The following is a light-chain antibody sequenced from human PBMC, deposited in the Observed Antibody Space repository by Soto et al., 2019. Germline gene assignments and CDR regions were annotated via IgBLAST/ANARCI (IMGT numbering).Light chain of an antibody. CDR3: CSYAGTSSFVL. Sequence: QSALTQPASVSGSPGQSITISCTGTRTDVGSYDLVSWYQQLPGKVPKLVIYEVTKRPSGVSNRFSGSKSGNTASLTISGLQAEDEADYYCCSYAGTSSFVLFGGGTQVTVL. CDR2: EVT. J-gene: IGLJ2*01. CDR1: RTDVGSYDL. V-gene: IGLV2-23*02.